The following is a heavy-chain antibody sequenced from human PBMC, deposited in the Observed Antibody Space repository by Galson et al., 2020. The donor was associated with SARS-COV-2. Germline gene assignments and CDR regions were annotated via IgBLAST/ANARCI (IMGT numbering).Heavy chain of an antibody. CDR1: GDSISSDDFY. J-gene: IGHJ4*02. Sequence: SETLSLTCIVSGDSISSDDFYWSWIRQTPGTGLEWIGDIHNTGNTYYNPSLMSRSTMSVDTSKNQFSLRLTSVTAADAAVYFCARTSSTATREYYFDYWGQGTLVSVSS. CDR3: ARTSSTATREYYFDY. CDR2: IHNTGNT. D-gene: IGHD4-17*01. V-gene: IGHV4-30-4*01.